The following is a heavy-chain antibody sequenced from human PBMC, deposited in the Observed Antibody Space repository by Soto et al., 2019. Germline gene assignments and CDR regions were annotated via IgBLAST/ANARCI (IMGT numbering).Heavy chain of an antibody. CDR3: ARSGGEWKQINWFDP. D-gene: IGHD5-18*01. J-gene: IGHJ5*02. CDR2: IYYSGST. Sequence: PSETLSLTCTVSGGSISSYYWSWIRQPPGKGLEWIGYIYYSGSTNYNPSLKSRVTISVDTSKNQFSLKLSSVTAADTAVYYCARSGGEWKQINWFDPGGQGTLVTVSS. V-gene: IGHV4-59*01. CDR1: GGSISSYY.